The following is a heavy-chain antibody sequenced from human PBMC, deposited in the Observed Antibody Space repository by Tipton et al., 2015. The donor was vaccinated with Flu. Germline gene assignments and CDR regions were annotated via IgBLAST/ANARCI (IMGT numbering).Heavy chain of an antibody. CDR1: GFTFNNYA. J-gene: IGHJ4*02. CDR2: ISGSGSSP. V-gene: IGHV3-23*01. D-gene: IGHD2-2*01. Sequence: GSLRLSCAASGFTFNNYAMSWVRQAPGKGLEWVSGISGSGSSPYYADYVKGRLTISRDNSMSTLYLQMNSLRAEDTALYYCAKQRSSPAATSNFWGQRTLVTVSS. CDR3: AKQRSSPAATSNF.